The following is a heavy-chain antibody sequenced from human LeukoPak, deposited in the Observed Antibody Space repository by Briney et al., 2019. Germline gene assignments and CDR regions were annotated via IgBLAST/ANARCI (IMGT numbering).Heavy chain of an antibody. CDR1: GFTFSSYA. V-gene: IGHV3-23*01. CDR3: TRDPGRVRGVLGFDY. D-gene: IGHD3-10*01. CDR2: ISGSGGST. Sequence: PGGSLRLSCAASGFTFSSYAMSWVRQAPGKGLEWVSAISGSGGSTYYADSVKGRFTISRDNAKNSLYLQMHSLRAEDTAVYYCTRDPGRVRGVLGFDYWGQGTLVTVSS. J-gene: IGHJ4*02.